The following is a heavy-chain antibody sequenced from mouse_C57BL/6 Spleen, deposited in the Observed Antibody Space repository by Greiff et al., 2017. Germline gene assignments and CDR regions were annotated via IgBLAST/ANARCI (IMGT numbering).Heavy chain of an antibody. Sequence: QVQLQQPGTELVKPGASVTLSCKASGYTFTSYWMPWVKQRPGQGLEWIGNINPSNGGTNSNETFKSKATLTVDKSSSTASMQLSSLTSEDSAVYYWARGDDYDEGSWFAYWGQGTLVTVSA. CDR1: GYTFTSYW. CDR2: INPSNGGT. D-gene: IGHD2-4*01. CDR3: ARGDDYDEGSWFAY. J-gene: IGHJ3*01. V-gene: IGHV1-53*01.